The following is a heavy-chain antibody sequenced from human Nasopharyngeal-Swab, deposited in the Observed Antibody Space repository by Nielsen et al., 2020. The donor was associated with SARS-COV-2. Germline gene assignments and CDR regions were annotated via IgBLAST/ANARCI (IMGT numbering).Heavy chain of an antibody. CDR3: ARGLTTVTTYYYYGMDV. Sequence: WVRQATGQGLEWMGGIIPIFGTANYAQKFQGRVTITADESTSTAYMELSSLRSEDTAVYYCARGLTTVTTYYYYGMDVWGQGTTVTVSS. V-gene: IGHV1-69*01. D-gene: IGHD4-11*01. J-gene: IGHJ6*02. CDR2: IIPIFGTA.